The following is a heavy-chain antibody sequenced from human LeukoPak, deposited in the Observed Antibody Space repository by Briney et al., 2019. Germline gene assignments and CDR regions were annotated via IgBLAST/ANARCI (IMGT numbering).Heavy chain of an antibody. Sequence: GGSLRLSCVASGFTFSSYEMNWVRQAPGKGLEWVSYISSSGSTIYYADSVKGRFTISRDNAKNSLYLQMNSLRAEDAAVYYCARDGGFGGYYRKLFDYWGQGTLVSVSS. CDR2: ISSSGSTI. V-gene: IGHV3-48*03. CDR3: ARDGGFGGYYRKLFDY. J-gene: IGHJ4*02. CDR1: GFTFSSYE. D-gene: IGHD3-3*01.